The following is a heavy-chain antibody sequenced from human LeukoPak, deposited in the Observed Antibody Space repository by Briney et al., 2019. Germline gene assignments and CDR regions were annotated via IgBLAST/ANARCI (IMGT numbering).Heavy chain of an antibody. Sequence: SETLSLTCTVSGGSISNYYWSWIRQTAGKGLEWIGLISTSGSPNYNPSLKSRVTMSVDTSKNQFSLKLSSVTAADTAVYHCARDLTTPPYNWFDPWGQGTLVTVSS. V-gene: IGHV4-4*07. CDR1: GGSISNYY. CDR2: ISTSGSP. J-gene: IGHJ5*02. CDR3: ARDLTTPPYNWFDP. D-gene: IGHD4/OR15-4a*01.